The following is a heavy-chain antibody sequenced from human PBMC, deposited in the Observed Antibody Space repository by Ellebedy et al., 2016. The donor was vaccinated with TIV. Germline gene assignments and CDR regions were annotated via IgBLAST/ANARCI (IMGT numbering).Heavy chain of an antibody. J-gene: IGHJ3*02. V-gene: IGHV1-8*01. D-gene: IGHD6-19*01. CDR2: MNPNSGNT. CDR3: ARRVAGTVDNDAFDI. Sequence: ASVKVSXXASGYTFTSYDINWVRQATGQGLEWMGWMNPNSGNTGYAQKFQGRVTMTRNTSISTAYMELSSLRSEDTAVYYCARRVAGTVDNDAFDIWGQGTMVTVSS. CDR1: GYTFTSYD.